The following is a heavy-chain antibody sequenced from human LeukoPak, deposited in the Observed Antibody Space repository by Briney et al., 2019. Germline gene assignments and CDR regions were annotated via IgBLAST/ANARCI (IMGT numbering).Heavy chain of an antibody. Sequence: GRSLGLSCAASGFTFSSYGMNWVRQAPGKGLEWVALISYDGTNKYYADSVKGRFTISRDNSKNTLYLQMNSLRAADTAVYYCARVSFHYHSGNYGWYFDSWGQGTLVTVSS. CDR1: GFTFSSYG. V-gene: IGHV3-30*03. CDR2: ISYDGTNK. CDR3: ARVSFHYHSGNYGWYFDS. J-gene: IGHJ4*02. D-gene: IGHD3-10*01.